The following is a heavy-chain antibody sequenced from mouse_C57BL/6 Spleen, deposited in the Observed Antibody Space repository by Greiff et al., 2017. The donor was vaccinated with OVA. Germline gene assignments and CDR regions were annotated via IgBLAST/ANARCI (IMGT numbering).Heavy chain of an antibody. CDR3: TASTTGDYYAMDY. Sequence: VQLQQSGAELVRPGASVKLSCTASGFTFKDYYMHWVKQRPEQGLEWIGRIDPEDGDTEYAPKFQGKATLTADTSSNTAYLQLSSLTSEDTAVYYCTASTTGDYYAMDYWGQGTSVTVSS. D-gene: IGHD2-14*01. CDR2: IDPEDGDT. CDR1: GFTFKDYY. V-gene: IGHV14-1*01. J-gene: IGHJ4*01.